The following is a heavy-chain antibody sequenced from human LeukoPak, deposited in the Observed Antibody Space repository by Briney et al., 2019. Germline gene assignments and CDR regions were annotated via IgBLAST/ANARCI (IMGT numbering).Heavy chain of an antibody. D-gene: IGHD2-15*01. CDR3: ARTPPNCSGGSCYSGVTFDY. J-gene: IGHJ4*02. Sequence: SETLSLTCTVSGGSISSYYWSWIRQPPGKGLEWIGYIYYSGSINYNPSLKSRVTISVDTSKNQFSLKLSSVTAADTAVYCCARTPPNCSGGSCYSGVTFDYWGQGTLVTVSS. CDR1: GGSISSYY. CDR2: IYYSGSI. V-gene: IGHV4-59*01.